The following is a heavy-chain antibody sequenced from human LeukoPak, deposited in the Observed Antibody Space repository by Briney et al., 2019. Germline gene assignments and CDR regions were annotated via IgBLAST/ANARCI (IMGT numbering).Heavy chain of an antibody. D-gene: IGHD1-26*01. CDR1: GFMFSTYG. J-gene: IGHJ6*02. CDR2: MSYDEKNE. Sequence: GGSLRLSCAASGFMFSTYGMHWVRQAPGKGLEWVAVMSYDEKNESCADSVKGRFTISRDNPKNTLYLQMNSLRPEDTAVYYCAKDRSHGFNGRYHGMDVWGQGTAVTVSS. V-gene: IGHV3-30*18. CDR3: AKDRSHGFNGRYHGMDV.